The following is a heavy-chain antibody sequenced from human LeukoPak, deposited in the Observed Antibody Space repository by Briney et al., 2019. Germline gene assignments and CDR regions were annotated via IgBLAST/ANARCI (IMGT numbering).Heavy chain of an antibody. J-gene: IGHJ6*02. CDR3: ARVACSSTSCYRGEYGMDV. CDR2: ISAYNGNT. Sequence: GASVKVSCKASGYTFTSYGISWVRQAPGQGLEWMGWISAYNGNTNYAQKLQGRVTMTTDTSTSTAYMEQRSLRSDDTAVYYCARVACSSTSCYRGEYGMDVWGQGTTVTVSS. D-gene: IGHD2-2*01. CDR1: GYTFTSYG. V-gene: IGHV1-18*01.